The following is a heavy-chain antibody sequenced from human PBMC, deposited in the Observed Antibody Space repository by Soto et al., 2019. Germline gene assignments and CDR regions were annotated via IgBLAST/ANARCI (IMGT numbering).Heavy chain of an antibody. CDR3: AKDRGYSSGWYIAAGDAFDI. J-gene: IGHJ3*02. Sequence: PGGSLRLSCAASGFTFSSYGMHWVRQAPGKGLEWVAVISYDGSNKYYADSVKGRFTISRDNSKNTLYLQMNSLRAEDTAVYYCAKDRGYSSGWYIAAGDAFDIWGQGTMVTVSS. V-gene: IGHV3-30*18. CDR2: ISYDGSNK. CDR1: GFTFSSYG. D-gene: IGHD6-19*01.